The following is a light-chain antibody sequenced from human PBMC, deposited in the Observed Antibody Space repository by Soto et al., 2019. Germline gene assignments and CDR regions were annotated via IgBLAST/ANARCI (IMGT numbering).Light chain of an antibody. V-gene: IGKV3-15*01. CDR2: GAS. J-gene: IGKJ2*01. Sequence: EIVVTQSPATLSVSPGERATLSCRASQSLSSNLAWYQQKPGQAPRLLIHGASTRATGIPARFSGSGSGTEFTLTISSLQSEDFAVYYCQQYNDWPPAFGQGTKLEIK. CDR3: QQYNDWPPA. CDR1: QSLSSN.